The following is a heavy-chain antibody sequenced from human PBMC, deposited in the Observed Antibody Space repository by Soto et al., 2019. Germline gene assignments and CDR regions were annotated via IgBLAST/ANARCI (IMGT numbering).Heavy chain of an antibody. J-gene: IGHJ5*02. CDR3: ARGLIHTVTLNNWFDP. V-gene: IGHV4-34*01. CDR1: GGSFSGYY. Sequence: SETLSLTCAVYGGSFSGYYWSWIRQPPGKGLEWIGEINHSGSTNYNPSLKSRVTISVDTSKNQSSLKLSSVTAADTAVYYCARGLIHTVTLNNWFDPWGQGTLVTVSS. D-gene: IGHD4-4*01. CDR2: INHSGST.